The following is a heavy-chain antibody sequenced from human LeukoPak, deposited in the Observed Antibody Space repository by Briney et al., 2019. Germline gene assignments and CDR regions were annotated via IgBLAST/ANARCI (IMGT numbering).Heavy chain of an antibody. CDR3: ARDVPAMAYYFDY. D-gene: IGHD5-18*01. CDR1: GGSISSGGYS. J-gene: IGHJ4*02. V-gene: IGHV4-30-4*07. CDR2: IYYSGST. Sequence: SETLSLTCAVSGGSISSGGYSWSWIRQPPGKGLEWIGYIYYSGSTYYNPSLKSRVTISVDTSKNQFSLKLSSVTAADTAVYYCARDVPAMAYYFDYWGQGTLVTVSS.